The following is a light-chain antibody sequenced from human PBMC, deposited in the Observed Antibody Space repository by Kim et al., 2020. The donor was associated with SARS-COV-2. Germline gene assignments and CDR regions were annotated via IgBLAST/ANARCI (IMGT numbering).Light chain of an antibody. CDR2: GNS. J-gene: IGLJ1*01. Sequence: QPVLTQPPSVSGAPGQRVTISCTGSSSNIGAGYDVHWYQQLPGTAPKLLIYGNSNRPSGVPDRFSGSKSRTSASLAITGLQAEDEADYYCQSYDSSLSGYVFGTGTKVTVL. CDR1: SSNIGAGYD. V-gene: IGLV1-40*01. CDR3: QSYDSSLSGYV.